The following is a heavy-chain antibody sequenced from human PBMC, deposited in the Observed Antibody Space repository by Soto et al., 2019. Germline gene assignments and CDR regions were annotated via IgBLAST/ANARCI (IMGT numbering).Heavy chain of an antibody. CDR3: AKDHVLLWFGELDYFDY. D-gene: IGHD3-10*01. J-gene: IGHJ4*02. Sequence: SGGSLRLSCAASGFTFSSYAMSWVRQAPGKGLEWVSAISGSGGSTYYADSVKGRFTISRDNSKNTLYLQMNSLRAEDTAVYYCAKDHVLLWFGELDYFDYWGQGTLVTVSS. V-gene: IGHV3-23*01. CDR2: ISGSGGST. CDR1: GFTFSSYA.